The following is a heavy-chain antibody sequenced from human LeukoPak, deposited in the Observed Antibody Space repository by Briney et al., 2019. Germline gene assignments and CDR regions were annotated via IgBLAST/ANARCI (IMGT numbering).Heavy chain of an antibody. J-gene: IGHJ3*02. V-gene: IGHV1-69*06. Sequence: SVKVSCKASGGTFSSYAISWVRQAPGQGLEWMGGIIPIFGTANYAQKFQGRVTITADKSTSTAYMELSSLRSEDTAVYYCARDSPQNAWELPINDAFDIWGQGTMVTVSS. CDR1: GGTFSSYA. D-gene: IGHD1-26*01. CDR2: IIPIFGTA. CDR3: ARDSPQNAWELPINDAFDI.